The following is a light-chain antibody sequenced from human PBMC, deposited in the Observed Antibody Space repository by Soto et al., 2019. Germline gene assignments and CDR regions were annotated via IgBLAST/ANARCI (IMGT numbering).Light chain of an antibody. CDR1: NSNIGDNY. CDR3: GTWDTSLGAVV. V-gene: IGLV1-51*01. CDR2: DNN. J-gene: IGLJ2*01. Sequence: QSVLTQPPSVSAAPEQKVTISCSGSNSNIGDNYVSWYQQIPGTAPKLLIYDNNERPAGIPDRFSASKSGASATLGITGLQTGDEADYYCGTWDTSLGAVVFGGGTQLTVL.